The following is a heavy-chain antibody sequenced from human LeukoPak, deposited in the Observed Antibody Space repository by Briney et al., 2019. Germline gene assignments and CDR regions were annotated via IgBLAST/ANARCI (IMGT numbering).Heavy chain of an antibody. CDR2: INPNSGGT. CDR1: GGTFSSYA. Sequence: GASVKVSCKASGGTFSSYAISWVRQAPGQGLEWMGWINPNSGGTNYAQKFQGRVTMTRDTSISTAYMELSRLRSDDTAVYYCARATANVYYDSSGSRLGPWGQGTLVTVSS. CDR3: ARATANVYYDSSGSRLGP. D-gene: IGHD3-22*01. V-gene: IGHV1-2*02. J-gene: IGHJ5*02.